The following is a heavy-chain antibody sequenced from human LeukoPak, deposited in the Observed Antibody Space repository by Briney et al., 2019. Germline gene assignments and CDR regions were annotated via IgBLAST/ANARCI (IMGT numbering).Heavy chain of an antibody. CDR1: GFTFSSYA. CDR2: INHSGST. D-gene: IGHD3-22*01. Sequence: PGGSLRLSCAASGFTFSSYAMHWVRQAPGKGLEWIGEINHSGSTNYNPSLKSRVTISVDTSKNQFSLKLSSVTAADTAVYYCARPFPDDSSGYPLDYWGQGTLVTVSS. V-gene: IGHV4-34*01. CDR3: ARPFPDDSSGYPLDY. J-gene: IGHJ4*02.